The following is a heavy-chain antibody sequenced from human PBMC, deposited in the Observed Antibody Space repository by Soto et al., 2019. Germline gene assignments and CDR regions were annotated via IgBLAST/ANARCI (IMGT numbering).Heavy chain of an antibody. CDR1: GVTSTDHA. V-gene: IGHV3-49*04. Sequence: SLRLSCAFSGVTSTDHALTWVRQAPGKGLEWVAFTTSHSYGGTTDYAASVKGRFTISRDDSKSIAYLQMNSLQIADTAIYYCARDGDYYGMDVWGQGTTVTVSS. D-gene: IGHD3-3*01. CDR2: TTSHSYGGTT. CDR3: ARDGDYYGMDV. J-gene: IGHJ6*02.